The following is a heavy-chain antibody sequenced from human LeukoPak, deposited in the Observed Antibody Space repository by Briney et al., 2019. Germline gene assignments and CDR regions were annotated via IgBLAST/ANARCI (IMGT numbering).Heavy chain of an antibody. CDR3: ATDLGSTTLDY. Sequence: GRSLRLSCAASGFTFSNHGMHWVRQAPGKGLEWVAIIWYDGSTQYYADSVKGRFTIYRDNPKNTLYLQMNTLRAEDSAVYYCATDLGSTTLDYWGQGTLVTVSS. D-gene: IGHD3-9*01. CDR1: GFTFSNHG. CDR2: IWYDGSTQ. V-gene: IGHV3-33*01. J-gene: IGHJ4*02.